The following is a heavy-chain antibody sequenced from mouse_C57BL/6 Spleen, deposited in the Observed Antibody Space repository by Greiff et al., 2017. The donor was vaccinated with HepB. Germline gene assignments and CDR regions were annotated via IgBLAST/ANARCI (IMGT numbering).Heavy chain of an antibody. J-gene: IGHJ3*01. V-gene: IGHV1-69*01. D-gene: IGHD2-4*01. CDR3: ARVDDYDSAWFAY. Sequence: VQLQQSGAELVMPGASVKLSCKASGYTFTSYWMHWVKQRPGQGLEWIGEIDPSDSYTNYNQKFKGKSTLTVDKSSSTAYMQLSSLTSEDSAVYYCARVDDYDSAWFAYWGQGTLVTVSA. CDR2: IDPSDSYT. CDR1: GYTFTSYW.